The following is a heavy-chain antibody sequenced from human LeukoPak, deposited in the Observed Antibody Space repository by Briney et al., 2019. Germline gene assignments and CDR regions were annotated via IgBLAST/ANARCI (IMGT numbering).Heavy chain of an antibody. CDR2: ISSSSSTI. J-gene: IGHJ4*02. D-gene: IGHD6-13*01. Sequence: GGSLRLSCAASGFTFSSYSMNWVRQAPGKGLEWVSYISSSSSTIYYADSVKGRFTISRDNAKNSLYLQMNSLRAEDTAVYYCAKDPSTAAAATHYFDYWGQGTLVTVSS. CDR3: AKDPSTAAAATHYFDY. V-gene: IGHV3-48*01. CDR1: GFTFSSYS.